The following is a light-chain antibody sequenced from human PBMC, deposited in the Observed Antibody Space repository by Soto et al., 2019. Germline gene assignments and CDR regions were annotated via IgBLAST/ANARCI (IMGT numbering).Light chain of an antibody. CDR3: TSYAGGNNVV. CDR1: SSDVGGYNY. V-gene: IGLV2-8*01. J-gene: IGLJ3*02. Sequence: QSVLTQPPSASGSPGQSVTLSCTGTSSDVGGYNYVSWYQQHPGKAPKLLIYEVSKRPSGVPNRFFGYKSGYTASLTVSGLRAEDEADYYCTSYAGGNNVVFGGGTKLTVL. CDR2: EVS.